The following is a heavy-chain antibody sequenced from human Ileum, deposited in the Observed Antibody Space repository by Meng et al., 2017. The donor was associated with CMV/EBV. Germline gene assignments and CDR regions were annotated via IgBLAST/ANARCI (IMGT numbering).Heavy chain of an antibody. CDR2: IHPSGST. V-gene: IGHV4-34*01. D-gene: IGHD1-14*01. Sequence: QLWGSGLLKPSEPLSLTCDVYDASFSDFYWSWASHLPGKGLEWIGEIHPSGSTHYNPSIESRVSISVHMSNNQFSLKVSSVTAADTAVYYCARGQDNHKGGVHWGQGTLVTVSS. CDR3: ARGQDNHKGGVH. CDR1: DASFSDFY. J-gene: IGHJ4*02.